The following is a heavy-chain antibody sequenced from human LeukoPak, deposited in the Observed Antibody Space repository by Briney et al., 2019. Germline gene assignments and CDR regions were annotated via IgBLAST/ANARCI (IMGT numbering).Heavy chain of an antibody. D-gene: IGHD3-10*01. J-gene: IGHJ4*02. Sequence: GASVKVSCKASGYTFIGYYMHWVRLAPGQGLEWMGWVIPNSGATIYAQKFQGRVTMTRDTSIATAYMELSSLTSDDTAPYYCARGSASGNYYHYWGQGTLVTVSS. CDR3: ARGSASGNYYHY. CDR1: GYTFIGYY. CDR2: VIPNSGAT. V-gene: IGHV1-2*02.